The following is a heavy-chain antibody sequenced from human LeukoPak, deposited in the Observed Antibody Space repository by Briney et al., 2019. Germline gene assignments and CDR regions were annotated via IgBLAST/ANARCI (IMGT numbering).Heavy chain of an antibody. CDR1: GFTFSSYG. D-gene: IGHD6-19*01. Sequence: GGSLRLSCAASGFTFSSYGMHWVRQAPGKGLEWVAFIRYDGSNKDYADSVKGRFTISRDNSKNTLYLQMNSLRAEDTAVYYCAKEGSGIAVADRGDYWGQGALVTVSS. V-gene: IGHV3-30*02. J-gene: IGHJ4*02. CDR3: AKEGSGIAVADRGDY. CDR2: IRYDGSNK.